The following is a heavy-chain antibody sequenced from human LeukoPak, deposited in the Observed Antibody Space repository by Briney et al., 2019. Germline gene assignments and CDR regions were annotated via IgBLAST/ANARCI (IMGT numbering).Heavy chain of an antibody. CDR3: ARDSTAGYYYYYGMDV. J-gene: IGHJ6*02. Sequence: PSQTLSLTCTVSGGSISSYYWSWIRQPAGKGLEWIGRIYTSGSTNYNPSLKSRVTMSVDTSKNQFSLKLSSVTAADTAVYYCARDSTAGYYYYYGMDVWGQGTTVTVSS. CDR2: IYTSGST. CDR1: GGSISSYY. V-gene: IGHV4-4*07.